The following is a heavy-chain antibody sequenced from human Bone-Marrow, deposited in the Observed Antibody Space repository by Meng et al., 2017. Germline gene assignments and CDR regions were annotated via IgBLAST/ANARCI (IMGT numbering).Heavy chain of an antibody. D-gene: IGHD4/OR15-4a*01. J-gene: IGHJ6*02. CDR2: ISDSGSII. Sequence: GESLKISCAASGFTFSSYEMNWVRQAPGKGLEWVSYISDSGSIIYYADSVKVRFTISRDDAKNSLFLQMNSLRADDTAVYYCARYGGRKRGYYYGMDVWGQGTTVTVSS. V-gene: IGHV3-48*03. CDR1: GFTFSSYE. CDR3: ARYGGRKRGYYYGMDV.